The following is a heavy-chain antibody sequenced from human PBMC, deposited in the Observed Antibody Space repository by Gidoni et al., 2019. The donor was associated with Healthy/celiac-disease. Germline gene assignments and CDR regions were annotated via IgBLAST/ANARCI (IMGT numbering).Heavy chain of an antibody. CDR1: GYTFTGYY. CDR2: INPNSGGT. CDR3: ARDGGLAVAGPNWFDP. Sequence: QVQLVQSGAEVKKPGASVKVSCKASGYTFTGYYMHWVRQAPGQGLEWMGWINPNSGGTNYAQKFQGRVTMTRDTSISTAYMELSRLRSDDTAVYYCARDGGLAVAGPNWFDPWGQGTLVTVSS. J-gene: IGHJ5*02. D-gene: IGHD6-19*01. V-gene: IGHV1-2*02.